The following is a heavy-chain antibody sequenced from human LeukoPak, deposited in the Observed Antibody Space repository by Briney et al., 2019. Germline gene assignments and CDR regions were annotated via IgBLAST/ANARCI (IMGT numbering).Heavy chain of an antibody. Sequence: ASVKVSCKVSGYTLTELSMHWVRQAPGKGLEWMGGFDPEDGETIYAQKFQGRVTMTEDTSTDTAYMELSSLRSEDTAVYYCARGYSSSWSDWFDPWGQGTLVTVSS. D-gene: IGHD6-13*01. CDR1: GYTLTELS. CDR2: FDPEDGET. J-gene: IGHJ5*02. V-gene: IGHV1-24*01. CDR3: ARGYSSSWSDWFDP.